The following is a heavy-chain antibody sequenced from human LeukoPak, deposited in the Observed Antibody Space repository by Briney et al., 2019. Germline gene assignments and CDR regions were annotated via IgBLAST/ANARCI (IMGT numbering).Heavy chain of an antibody. Sequence: GGSLRLSCAASGFTFSTYGMSWVRQAPGKGLEWVANIKQDGSEKYYVDSVKGRFTISRDNAKNSLYLQMNSLRAEDTAVYYCAREANDILTYYYYMDVWGKGTTVTVSS. J-gene: IGHJ6*03. CDR1: GFTFSTYG. V-gene: IGHV3-7*01. CDR3: AREANDILTYYYYMDV. D-gene: IGHD3-9*01. CDR2: IKQDGSEK.